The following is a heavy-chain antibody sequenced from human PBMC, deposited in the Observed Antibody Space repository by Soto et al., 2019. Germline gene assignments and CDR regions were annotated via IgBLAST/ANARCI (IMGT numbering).Heavy chain of an antibody. J-gene: IGHJ4*02. CDR3: ARDGVYGSLSY. V-gene: IGHV3-13*01. Sequence: GGSLRLSCAASGFTFSSYYMHWVRQATGKGLEWVSAIGTAGDTYYPGSVKGRFTISRENAKNSLYLQMNSLRAGDTAVYYCARDGVYGSLSYWGQGTLVTVSS. D-gene: IGHD2-8*01. CDR1: GFTFSSYY. CDR2: IGTAGDT.